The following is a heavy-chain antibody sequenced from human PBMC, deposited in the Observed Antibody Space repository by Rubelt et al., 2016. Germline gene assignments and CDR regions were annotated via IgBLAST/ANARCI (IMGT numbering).Heavy chain of an antibody. V-gene: IGHV1-18*01. CDR3: ARDSLDGSSPSCHYYMDV. CDR1: GYTFTGYG. D-gene: IGHD2-2*01. Sequence: QVQLVQSGAEMKKPGASVKVSCKASGYTFTGYGISWVRQAPGQGLEWMGWISAYSDNTTYAQRLQGRVTWTTETPKSNATSELRSLGSDDTAVLYCARDSLDGSSPSCHYYMDVWGKGTTVTVSS. J-gene: IGHJ6*03. CDR2: ISAYSDNT.